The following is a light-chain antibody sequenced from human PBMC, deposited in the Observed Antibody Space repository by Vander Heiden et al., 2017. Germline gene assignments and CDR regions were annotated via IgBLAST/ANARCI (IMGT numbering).Light chain of an antibody. J-gene: IGKJ1*01. CDR3: QQYNSYWT. CDR1: QSISSW. V-gene: IGKV1-5*03. CDR2: KAS. Sequence: DIQMTQSPSTLSASVGDRVTITCRASQSISSWLAWYQQKPGKAPKLLIYKASSLESGVPSRFSGSGSRTEFTLTISSLQPGDFATYYGQQYNSYWTFGQGTKVEIK.